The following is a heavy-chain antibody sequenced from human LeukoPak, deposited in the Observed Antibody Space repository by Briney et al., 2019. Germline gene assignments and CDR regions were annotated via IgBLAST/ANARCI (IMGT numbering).Heavy chain of an antibody. CDR3: ARGGYDLWSGPPYMDV. V-gene: IGHV3-64*01. Sequence: GGPQRLCWGASGCIFSCCAMRGVRKPGEEVVEYVSAFSTNGGSTYSANSVKCRVSISRDNSKNTLYLQMGSLRAEDMAVYYCARGGYDLWSGPPYMDVWGQGTTVTVSS. CDR2: FSTNGGST. J-gene: IGHJ6*02. CDR1: GCIFSCCA. D-gene: IGHD3-3*01.